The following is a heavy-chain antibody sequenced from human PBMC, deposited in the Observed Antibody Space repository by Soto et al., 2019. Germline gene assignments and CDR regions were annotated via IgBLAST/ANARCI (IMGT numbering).Heavy chain of an antibody. CDR2: IKQDGSEK. Sequence: GGSLRLSCAASGFTFSDSWMDWVRQAPGKGPEWVANIKQDGSEKNYVDSVKGRFTISRDNAKNSLYLQMISLRAEDTAVYYCASLGRHGWGIGTTVTVSS. D-gene: IGHD3-16*01. CDR3: ASLGRHG. J-gene: IGHJ6*03. V-gene: IGHV3-7*01. CDR1: GFTFSDSW.